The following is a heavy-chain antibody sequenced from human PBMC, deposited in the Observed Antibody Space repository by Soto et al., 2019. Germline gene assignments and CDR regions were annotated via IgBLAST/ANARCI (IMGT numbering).Heavy chain of an antibody. CDR1: GFTFSSYA. V-gene: IGHV3-23*01. J-gene: IGHJ5*02. CDR3: AKVARPRDRSPGKGPFDP. D-gene: IGHD6-6*01. CDR2: ISGSGGST. Sequence: GSLRLSCAASGFTFSSYAMSWVRQAPGKGLEWVSAISGSGGSTYYADSVKGRFTISRDNSKNTLYLQMNSLRAEDTAVYYCAKVARPRDRSPGKGPFDPWGQGTLVTVSS.